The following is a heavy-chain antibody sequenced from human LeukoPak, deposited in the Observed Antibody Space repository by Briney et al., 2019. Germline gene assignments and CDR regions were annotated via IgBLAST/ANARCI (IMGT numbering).Heavy chain of an antibody. CDR1: GFSISNSA. CDR3: AKGAYDYIEMGYFDY. V-gene: IGHV3-23*01. D-gene: IGHD5-12*01. Sequence: GGSLRLSSAASGFSISNSAMSWVSQAPGKGMEWVSLIVASSGSTFNADSVKGRFTSSRASSNSTLYLQMNSLRAEDMAVYYCAKGAYDYIEMGYFDYWGQGTLVTVSS. J-gene: IGHJ4*02. CDR2: IVASSGST.